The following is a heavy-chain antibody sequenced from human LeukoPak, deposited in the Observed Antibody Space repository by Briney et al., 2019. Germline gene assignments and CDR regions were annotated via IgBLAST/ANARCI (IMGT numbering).Heavy chain of an antibody. CDR1: GFTFSSYA. V-gene: IGHV3-48*03. J-gene: IGHJ4*02. CDR2: INGGGNSI. D-gene: IGHD5-18*01. CDR3: VRDGHDVGYNYGQHADF. Sequence: GGSLRLSCAASGFTFSSYAMHWVRQAPGKGLEWVSYINGGGNSIHYADSVKGRFTISRDNAKNSLYLQMNSLRAEDTAVYHCVRDGHDVGYNYGQHADFWGQGTLVTVSS.